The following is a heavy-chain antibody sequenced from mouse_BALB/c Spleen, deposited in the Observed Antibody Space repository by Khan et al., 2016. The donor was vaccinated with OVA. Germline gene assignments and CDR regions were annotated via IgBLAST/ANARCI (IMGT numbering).Heavy chain of an antibody. CDR1: GYTFTDFT. V-gene: IGHV1S137*01. CDR3: ARGGGDRFAY. Sequence: VKLLESGAELVRPGVSVKISCKGSGYTFTDFTMHWVKQSPTKSLEWIGVISTYYGDVTYNQKFKDKATMTVDKSSSTAYMELARLTSEDSAIYYCARGGGDRFAYWGQGTLVTVSA. CDR2: ISTYYGDV. J-gene: IGHJ3*01.